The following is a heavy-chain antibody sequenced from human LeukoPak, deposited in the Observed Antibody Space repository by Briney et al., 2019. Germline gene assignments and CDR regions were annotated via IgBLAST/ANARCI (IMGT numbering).Heavy chain of an antibody. D-gene: IGHD1-14*01. CDR3: ARENTGVDAFDL. CDR1: GVAISSSNW. CDR2: IYHSGST. Sequence: SETLSLTCAVSGVAISSSNWWSWVRQPPGKGLEWIGEIYHSGSTNYNPSLKSRVTISVDKSKNQFSLKLSSVTAADTAVYYCARENTGVDAFDLWGQGTMVTVSS. J-gene: IGHJ3*01. V-gene: IGHV4-4*02.